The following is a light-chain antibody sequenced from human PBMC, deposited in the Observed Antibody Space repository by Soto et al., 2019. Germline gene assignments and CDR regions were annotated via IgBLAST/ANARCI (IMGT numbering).Light chain of an antibody. CDR2: GAS. V-gene: IGKV3-15*01. CDR1: QSVSSN. J-gene: IGKJ2*01. Sequence: EIVMTQSPATLSVSPGERATLSCRASQSVSSNLAWYQQKPGQAPRLLIYGASTRATGIPARFSGSGSGTEFTLTISSLQSEDFAVYYCQQYSHWPRAFGQGTKLEIK. CDR3: QQYSHWPRA.